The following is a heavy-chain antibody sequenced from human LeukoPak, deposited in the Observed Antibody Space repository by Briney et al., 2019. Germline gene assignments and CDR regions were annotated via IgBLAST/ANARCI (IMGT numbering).Heavy chain of an antibody. J-gene: IGHJ5*02. CDR1: GGSFSGYY. D-gene: IGHD1-26*01. CDR3: ARDPSGKFFNWFDP. V-gene: IGHV4-34*01. Sequence: SETLSLTCAVYGGSFSGYYWSWIRQPPGKGLEWIGEINHSGSTNYNPSLKSRVTISVDTSKNQFSLKMRSVTAADTAVYYCARDPSGKFFNWFDPWGQGTLVTVSS. CDR2: INHSGST.